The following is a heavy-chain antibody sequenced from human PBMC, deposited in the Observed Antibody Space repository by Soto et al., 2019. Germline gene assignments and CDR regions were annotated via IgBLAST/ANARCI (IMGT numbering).Heavy chain of an antibody. CDR2: ISYDGGNQ. CDR1: GFTFSSYP. D-gene: IGHD4-4*01. CDR3: ARGPVTQTSFIDH. Sequence: PGGSLRLSCEASGFTFSSYPMHWVRQAPGKGLDWVTVISYDGGNQYYADSVKGRFTISRDNSKDTLYLQMHSLRSDDTAVYFCARGPVTQTSFIDHWGQVTLVTVSS. J-gene: IGHJ4*02. V-gene: IGHV3-30-3*01.